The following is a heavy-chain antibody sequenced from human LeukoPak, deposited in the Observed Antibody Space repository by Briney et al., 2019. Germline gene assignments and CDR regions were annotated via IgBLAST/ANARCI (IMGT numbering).Heavy chain of an antibody. J-gene: IGHJ2*01. CDR3: ARADSSGYYLFGGFDL. CDR1: GFTFSSYN. D-gene: IGHD3-22*01. Sequence: GGSLRLSCAAPGFTFSSYNMNWVRQAPGKGLERVSSISTSSSYIYYADSVKGRFTISRDNARNSLYLQMNSLRAEDTAVYYCARADSSGYYLFGGFDLWGRGTLVTVSS. V-gene: IGHV3-21*01. CDR2: ISTSSSYI.